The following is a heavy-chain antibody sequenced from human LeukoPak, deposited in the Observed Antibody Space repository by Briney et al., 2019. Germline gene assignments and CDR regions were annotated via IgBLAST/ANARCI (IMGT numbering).Heavy chain of an antibody. CDR2: ISSSGSTI. D-gene: IGHD3-22*01. CDR3: AREISPHYYDSSGYYQSDAFDI. CDR1: GFTFSDYY. V-gene: IGHV3-11*01. J-gene: IGHJ3*02. Sequence: GGSLRLSCAASGFTFSDYYMSWIRQAPGKGLEWVSYISSSGSTIYYADSVKGRFTISRDNAKNSLYLQMNSLRAEDTAVYYCAREISPHYYDSSGYYQSDAFDIWGQGTMVTVSS.